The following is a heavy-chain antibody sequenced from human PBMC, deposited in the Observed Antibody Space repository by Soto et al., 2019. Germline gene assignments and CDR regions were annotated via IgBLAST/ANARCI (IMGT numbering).Heavy chain of an antibody. CDR3: ARASRGDYANMIDY. Sequence: SVKVSCKASGGTFSSYTISWVRQAPGQGLEWMGRIIPILGIANYAQKFQGRVTITADKSTSTAYMELSSLRSEDTAVYYCARASRGDYANMIDYWGQGTLVTVSS. CDR1: GGTFSSYT. J-gene: IGHJ4*02. CDR2: IIPILGIA. V-gene: IGHV1-69*02. D-gene: IGHD4-17*01.